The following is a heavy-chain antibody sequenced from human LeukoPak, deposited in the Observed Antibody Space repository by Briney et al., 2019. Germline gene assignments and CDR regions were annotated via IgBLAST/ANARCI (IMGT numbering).Heavy chain of an antibody. CDR3: ARDRFPYYYDSSGYGY. Sequence: GASVKVSCKASGYTFTSYGISWVRQAPGQGLEWMGWISAYNGNTNYAQKLQGRVTMTTDTSTSTAYMELRNLRSDDTAVYYCARDRFPYYYDSSGYGYWGQGTLVTVSS. V-gene: IGHV1-18*01. CDR1: GYTFTSYG. J-gene: IGHJ4*02. CDR2: ISAYNGNT. D-gene: IGHD3-22*01.